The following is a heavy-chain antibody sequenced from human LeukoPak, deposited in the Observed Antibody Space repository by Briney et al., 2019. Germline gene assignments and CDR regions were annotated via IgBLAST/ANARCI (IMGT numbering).Heavy chain of an antibody. CDR2: IYYSGYT. J-gene: IGHJ5*02. D-gene: IGHD2-2*01. V-gene: IGHV4-59*12. CDR1: GGSISSYY. CDR3: ARRPFIVPAAMSYSGWFDP. Sequence: SETLSLTCTVSGGSISSYYWSWIRQPPAKGLEWIGYIYYSGYTNYNPSLKSRVTISVDTSNNQFSLKLSSVTAADTAVYYCARRPFIVPAAMSYSGWFDPWGQGTLVTVSS.